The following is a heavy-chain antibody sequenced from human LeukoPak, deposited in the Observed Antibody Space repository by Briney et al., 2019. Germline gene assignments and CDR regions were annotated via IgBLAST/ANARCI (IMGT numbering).Heavy chain of an antibody. CDR2: IYYSGST. J-gene: IGHJ4*02. Sequence: PSETLSLTCTVSGGSISSYYWSWIRQPPGKGLEWIGYIYYSGSTNYNPSLTSRVTISVDTSKNQFSLKLSSVTAADTAVYYCARGKYQLRYYFDYWGQGTLVTVSS. CDR1: GGSISSYY. CDR3: ARGKYQLRYYFDY. D-gene: IGHD2-2*01. V-gene: IGHV4-59*01.